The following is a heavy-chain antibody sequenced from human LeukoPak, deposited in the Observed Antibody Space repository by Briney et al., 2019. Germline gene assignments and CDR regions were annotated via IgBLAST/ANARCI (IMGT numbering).Heavy chain of an antibody. CDR2: ISAEGRT. D-gene: IGHD3-16*01. Sequence: PGGSLRLSCTASGFNIEKYAMHWDRQRPGEGLEWVGVISAEGRTDHADSVRGRFTISRDNSKESLFLQMTSLRDEDTALYYCATWAFYHDLDVWGQGTTVTVSS. V-gene: IGHV3-43*02. J-gene: IGHJ6*02. CDR3: ATWAFYHDLDV. CDR1: GFNIEKYA.